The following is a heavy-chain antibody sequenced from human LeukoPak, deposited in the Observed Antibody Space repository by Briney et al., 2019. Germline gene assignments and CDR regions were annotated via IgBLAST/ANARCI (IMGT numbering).Heavy chain of an antibody. CDR3: AKGRSYSNSWSFDY. V-gene: IGHV3-23*01. D-gene: IGHD6-13*01. CDR2: ISSSGSST. CDR1: GFTFSSYA. Sequence: GGSLRLSCAASGFTFSSYAMSWVRQAPGKGLEWVSSISSSGSSTYYADSVKGRFTISRDNSKNTLYLQMNSLRAEDTAVYYCAKGRSYSNSWSFDYWGQGTLVTVSS. J-gene: IGHJ4*02.